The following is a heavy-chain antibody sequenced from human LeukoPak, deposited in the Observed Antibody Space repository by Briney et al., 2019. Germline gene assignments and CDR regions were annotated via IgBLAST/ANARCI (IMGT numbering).Heavy chain of an antibody. J-gene: IGHJ6*02. Sequence: SQTLSLTCAISGDSVSSISVARNWIRQSPSRGLEWLGRTYYRSKWYYEYAVSVKSRINISPDTSKNQFSLQLASVTPEDTAVYYCSLARSEYHYGMDVWGQGTTVTVSS. CDR3: SLARSEYHYGMDV. V-gene: IGHV6-1*01. CDR2: TYYRSKWYY. CDR1: GDSVSSISVA.